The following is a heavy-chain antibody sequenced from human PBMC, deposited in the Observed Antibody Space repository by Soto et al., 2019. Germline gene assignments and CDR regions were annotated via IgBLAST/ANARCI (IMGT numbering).Heavy chain of an antibody. CDR2: VYHNGNA. J-gene: IGHJ6*02. Sequence: PSETLSLTWAVPVSPFSTPGYSWSWIRQPPGKAPDSIGSVYHNGNAYLKPSLKSRVTISLDGAKNQFSMNMTTVTDADTGLYYCAARPYYYYGLDVWGQGTTVTVFS. CDR3: AARPYYYYGLDV. V-gene: IGHV4-30-2*01. CDR1: VSPFSTPGYS. D-gene: IGHD3-16*01.